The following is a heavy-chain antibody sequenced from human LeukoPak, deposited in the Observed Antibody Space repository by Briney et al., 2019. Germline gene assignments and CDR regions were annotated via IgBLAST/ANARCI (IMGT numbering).Heavy chain of an antibody. Sequence: PGGSLRLSCAASGFTFSDYYMSWIRQAPGKGLEWVSYISSSSSYTNYADSVKGRFTISRDNAKGSVYLQMNILRAEDTAVYYCSRGHYGPDYWGQGTLVTVSS. D-gene: IGHD3-16*01. CDR3: SRGHYGPDY. V-gene: IGHV3-11*06. CDR2: ISSSSSYT. J-gene: IGHJ4*02. CDR1: GFTFSDYY.